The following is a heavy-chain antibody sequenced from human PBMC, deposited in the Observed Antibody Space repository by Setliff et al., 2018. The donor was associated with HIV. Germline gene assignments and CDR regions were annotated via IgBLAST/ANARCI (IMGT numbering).Heavy chain of an antibody. CDR3: ARGYSAAGTLYYYGMDV. V-gene: IGHV1-18*01. D-gene: IGHD6-13*01. J-gene: IGHJ6*02. Sequence: ASVTVSCKASGYTFTSYGISWVRQAPGQGLEWMGWISAYNGNTNYAQKLQGRFTMTTDTSTSTAYMELRSLRSDDTAVYYCARGYSAAGTLYYYGMDVWGQGTTVTVSS. CDR2: ISAYNGNT. CDR1: GYTFTSYG.